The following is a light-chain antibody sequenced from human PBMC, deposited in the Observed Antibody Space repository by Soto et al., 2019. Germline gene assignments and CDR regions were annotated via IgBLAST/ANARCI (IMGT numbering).Light chain of an antibody. CDR3: SSFTSTHTGV. Sequence: QSALTQPASVSGSPGQSITISCTGTSSDVGGYNYVSWYQPYPGKAPKLMIYEVSNRPSGVSNRFSGSKSGNTASLTISGLQAEDEADYYCSSFTSTHTGVFGGGTKLTVL. CDR2: EVS. V-gene: IGLV2-14*01. CDR1: SSDVGGYNY. J-gene: IGLJ3*02.